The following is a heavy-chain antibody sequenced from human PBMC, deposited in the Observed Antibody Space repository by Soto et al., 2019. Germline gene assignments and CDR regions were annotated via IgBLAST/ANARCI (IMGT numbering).Heavy chain of an antibody. D-gene: IGHD1-26*01. CDR1: GFTFSSYS. J-gene: IGHJ5*02. CDR3: ERGGISGSYYNWFDP. Sequence: GGSLRLSCAASGFTFSSYSMNWVRQAPGKGLEWVSYITTSRSSVYYADSVKGRFTISRDNAKNSLYLQMNSLRDEDTAVYYCERGGISGSYYNWFDPWGQGTLVTVSS. V-gene: IGHV3-48*02. CDR2: ITTSRSSV.